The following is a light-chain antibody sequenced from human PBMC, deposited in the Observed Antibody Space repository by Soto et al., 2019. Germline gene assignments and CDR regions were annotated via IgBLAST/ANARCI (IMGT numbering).Light chain of an antibody. Sequence: QSVLTQPPSVSGAPGQRVTISCTGSSSNIGAGYDVHWYQQLPGTAPKLLIYGNSNRPSGVPDRFSGSKSGTSASLAIPGLQAEDAADYYCQSYESSLSAVVFGGGTKLTVL. CDR3: QSYESSLSAVV. CDR2: GNS. J-gene: IGLJ2*01. CDR1: SSNIGAGYD. V-gene: IGLV1-40*01.